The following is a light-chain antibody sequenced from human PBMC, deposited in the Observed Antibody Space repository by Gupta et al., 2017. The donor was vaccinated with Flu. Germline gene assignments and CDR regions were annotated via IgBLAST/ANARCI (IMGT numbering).Light chain of an antibody. Sequence: PGTLYLSLGERATLSCRASQSFSSYLDWYQHNPCQAPRLLIYDASNRATGVPARFSGCGSGTDFTLTISSLEPEESAVYYCHLRTNWLFPFGQGTKVDIK. CDR3: HLRTNWLFP. J-gene: IGKJ3*01. CDR1: QSFSSY. V-gene: IGKV3-11*01. CDR2: DAS.